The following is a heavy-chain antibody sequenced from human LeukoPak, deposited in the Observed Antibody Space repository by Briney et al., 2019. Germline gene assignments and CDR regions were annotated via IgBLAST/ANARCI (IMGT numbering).Heavy chain of an antibody. Sequence: SVKVSCKASGGTFSSYAISWVRQAPGQGLEWMGGIIPIFGTANYAQKFQGRVTMTRDTSISTAYMELSRLRSDDTAVYYCARDNYYDSSGYYSYWGQGTLVTVSS. CDR3: ARDNYYDSSGYYSY. V-gene: IGHV1-69*05. J-gene: IGHJ4*02. CDR1: GGTFSSYA. D-gene: IGHD3-22*01. CDR2: IIPIFGTA.